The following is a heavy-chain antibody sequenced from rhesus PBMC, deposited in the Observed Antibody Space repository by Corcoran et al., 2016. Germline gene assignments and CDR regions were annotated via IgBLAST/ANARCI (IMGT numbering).Heavy chain of an antibody. Sequence: QVQLQESGPGLVTPSETLSLTCAVSGYSISSCYYWCWIRPPPGQGLEWIGSFFGSGGSNYLNPPLKSRVTLSVDTSKNQFSLKLSSVTAADTAVYYCARDPVNFGRRYFDLWGPGTPITISS. D-gene: IGHD3-40*01. CDR1: GYSISSCYY. CDR2: FFGSGGSN. V-gene: IGHV4S14*01. CDR3: ARDPVNFGRRYFDL. J-gene: IGHJ2*01.